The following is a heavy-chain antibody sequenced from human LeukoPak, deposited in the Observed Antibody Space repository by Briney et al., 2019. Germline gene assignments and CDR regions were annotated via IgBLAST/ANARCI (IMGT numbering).Heavy chain of an antibody. V-gene: IGHV4-4*07. CDR2: IYTSGIT. J-gene: IGHJ6*03. Sequence: SETLSLTCTVSGGSVSSYNWTWIRQPAGMGLELIGRIYTSGITNYSPSLRSRVTMSLDTSKNQFSLKMSSVTAADTAVYYCARQANGRTYYYYYYYMDVWGKGTTVTISS. CDR3: ARQANGRTYYYYYYYMDV. CDR1: GGSVSSYN. D-gene: IGHD1/OR15-1a*01.